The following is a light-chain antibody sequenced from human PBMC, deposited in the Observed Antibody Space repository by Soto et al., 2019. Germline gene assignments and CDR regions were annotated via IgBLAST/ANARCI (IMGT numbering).Light chain of an antibody. J-gene: IGLJ2*01. V-gene: IGLV2-14*01. CDR1: SSDVGAYTY. Sequence: QSALTQPASVSGSPGQSITISCTGTSSDVGAYTYVSWYQEHPGKATKLMIFEVSDRTSGVSNRFSGSKSGNTASLTISGLQAEDEADYYCSSSTTSNTLVFGGGTKVTVL. CDR2: EVS. CDR3: SSSTTSNTLV.